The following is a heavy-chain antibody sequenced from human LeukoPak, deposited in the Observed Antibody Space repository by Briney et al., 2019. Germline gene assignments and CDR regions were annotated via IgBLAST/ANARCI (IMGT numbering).Heavy chain of an antibody. J-gene: IGHJ4*02. D-gene: IGHD5-24*01. V-gene: IGHV3-21*01. CDR3: AKLGQSGYNSYY. Sequence: GGSLRLSCAASGFTFSSYSMNWVRQAPGKGLEWVSSISSRSSYIYYADSVKGRFTISRDNAKDTLYLQMNSLRAEDTAVYYCAKLGQSGYNSYYWGQGTLVTVSS. CDR2: ISSRSSYI. CDR1: GFTFSSYS.